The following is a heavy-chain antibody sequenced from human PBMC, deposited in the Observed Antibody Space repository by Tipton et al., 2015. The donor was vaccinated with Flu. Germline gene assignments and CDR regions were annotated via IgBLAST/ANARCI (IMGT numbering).Heavy chain of an antibody. CDR3: ASADYGDYGFAFDI. CDR1: GFTVSSNY. CDR2: IYSGGST. V-gene: IGHV3-66*02. J-gene: IGHJ3*02. Sequence: LSLTCAASGFTVSSNYMSWVRQAPGKGLEWVSVIYSGGSTYYADSVKGRFTISRDNSKNTLYLQMNSLRAEDTAVYYCASADYGDYGFAFDIWGQGTMVTVSS. D-gene: IGHD4-17*01.